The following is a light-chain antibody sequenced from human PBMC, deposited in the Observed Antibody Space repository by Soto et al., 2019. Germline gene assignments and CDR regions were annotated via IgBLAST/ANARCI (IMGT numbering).Light chain of an antibody. CDR3: CSYAGNRTFV. CDR2: EGS. Sequence: QSVLTQPASVSGSPGQSITISCTGTSSDVGSYNLVSWYQQHPGKAPKLMIYEGSKRPSGVSNRFSGSKSGNTASLTISGLQAEDEADYHCCSYAGNRTFVFGGGTKLTVL. V-gene: IGLV2-23*03. CDR1: SSDVGSYNL. J-gene: IGLJ3*02.